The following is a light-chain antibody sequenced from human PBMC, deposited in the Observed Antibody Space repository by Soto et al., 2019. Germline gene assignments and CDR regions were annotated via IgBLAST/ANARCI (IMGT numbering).Light chain of an antibody. J-gene: IGLJ3*02. Sequence: QSALTQPASVSGSPGQSITISCTGTSSDVGSYNLVSWYQQYPGKAPKLMICEGSKRPSGVSNRFSGSKSGNTASLTISGLQAEDKADYYCCSYAGSSTWVFGGGTKLTVL. CDR3: CSYAGSSTWV. CDR2: EGS. CDR1: SSDVGSYNL. V-gene: IGLV2-23*01.